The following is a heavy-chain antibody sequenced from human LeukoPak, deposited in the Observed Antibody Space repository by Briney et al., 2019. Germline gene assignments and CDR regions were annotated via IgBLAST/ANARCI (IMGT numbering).Heavy chain of an antibody. D-gene: IGHD2-15*01. Sequence: GRSLRLSCAASGFTFSSYAMHWVRQAPGKGLEWVAVISYDGSNKYYADSVKGRFTISRDNSKNTLYLQMSSLRAEDTAVYYCAKLVVVMGSIDYFDYWGQGTLVTVSS. CDR1: GFTFSSYA. V-gene: IGHV3-30-3*02. J-gene: IGHJ4*02. CDR3: AKLVVVMGSIDYFDY. CDR2: ISYDGSNK.